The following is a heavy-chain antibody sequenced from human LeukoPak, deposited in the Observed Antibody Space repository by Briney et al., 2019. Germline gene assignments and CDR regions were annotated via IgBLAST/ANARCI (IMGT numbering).Heavy chain of an antibody. CDR1: GFTFSSQW. CDR3: AGGSGYSYGYPPHY. J-gene: IGHJ4*02. D-gene: IGHD5-18*01. Sequence: GGSLRLSCAASGFTFSSQWMSWVRQAPGKGLEWVANVNQGGTEKYYVDSVKGRFTISRDNAENSLYLQMNSLRAEDTAVYYCAGGSGYSYGYPPHYWGQGTLVTVSS. V-gene: IGHV3-7*01. CDR2: VNQGGTEK.